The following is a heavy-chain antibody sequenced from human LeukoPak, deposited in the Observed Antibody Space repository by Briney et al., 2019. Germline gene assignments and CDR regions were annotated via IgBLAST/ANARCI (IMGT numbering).Heavy chain of an antibody. V-gene: IGHV4-31*02. D-gene: IGHD4-17*01. CDR2: IYYSGST. J-gene: IGHJ4*02. CDR1: GVSISSGGYY. CDR3: ARGYGDYEGYYFDY. Sequence: SRTLCLTCTVSGVSISSGGYYWSWIRQHPGKGLEWMGYIYYSGSTYYNPSLKSRVTISVDTSKNQFSLQLSSLTAADTAVYYCARGYGDYEGYYFDYWGQGTLVTVSS.